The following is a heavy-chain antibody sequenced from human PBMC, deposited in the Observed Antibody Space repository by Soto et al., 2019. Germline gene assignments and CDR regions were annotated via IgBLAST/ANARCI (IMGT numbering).Heavy chain of an antibody. CDR3: AKAGGAAGTVDYFDY. CDR1: GFTFSSHG. J-gene: IGHJ4*02. CDR2: IWYDGSEK. V-gene: IGHV3-33*03. D-gene: IGHD6-13*01. Sequence: GGSLRLSCAASGFTFSSHGMYWVRQAPGKGLEWVAVIWYDGSEKYYADSVKGRFTITRDNSKNTLYLQMNSLRAEDTAVYYCAKAGGAAGTVDYFDYWGQGTLVTVSS.